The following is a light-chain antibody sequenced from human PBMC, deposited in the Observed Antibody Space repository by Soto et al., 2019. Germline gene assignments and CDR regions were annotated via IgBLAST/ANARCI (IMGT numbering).Light chain of an antibody. CDR2: GAS. CDR3: QQYNNWPQT. J-gene: IGKJ1*01. CDR1: QSVSSY. V-gene: IGKV3-15*01. Sequence: IVLTQSPGTLSLSPGERATLSCRASQSVSSYLAWYQRKPGQAPRLLIYGASTRATGVPARFSGSGSGTEFTLTISSLQSEDFAVYYCQQYNNWPQTFGQGTKVDIK.